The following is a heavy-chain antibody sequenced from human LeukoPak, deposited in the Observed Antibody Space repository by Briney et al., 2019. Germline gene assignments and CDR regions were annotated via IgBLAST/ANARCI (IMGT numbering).Heavy chain of an antibody. CDR2: ISSSSSTI. J-gene: IGHJ4*02. CDR3: ARDTYCSGGSCPFDY. CDR1: GFTFSSYS. D-gene: IGHD2-15*01. Sequence: GSLRLSCAASGFTFSSYSMNWVRQAPGKGLEWVSYISSSSSTIYYADSVKGRFTISGDNAKNSLYLQMNSLRDEDTAVYYCARDTYCSGGSCPFDYWGQGTLVTVSS. V-gene: IGHV3-48*02.